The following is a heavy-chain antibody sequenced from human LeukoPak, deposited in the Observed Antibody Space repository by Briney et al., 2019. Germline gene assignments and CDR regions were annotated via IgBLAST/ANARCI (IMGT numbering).Heavy chain of an antibody. CDR2: ISSSGSTI. J-gene: IGHJ3*02. V-gene: IGHV3-48*03. CDR3: AKRLTSGKHDAFDI. D-gene: IGHD5-12*01. CDR1: GFTFSSYE. Sequence: PGGSLRLSCAASGFTFSSYEMNWVRQAPGKGLEWVSYISSSGSTIYYADSVKGRFTIPRDNAKNSLYLQMNSLRAEDTAIYYCAKRLTSGKHDAFDIWGQGTMVTVSS.